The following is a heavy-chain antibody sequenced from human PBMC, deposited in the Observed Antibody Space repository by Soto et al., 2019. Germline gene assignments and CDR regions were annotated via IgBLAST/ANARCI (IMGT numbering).Heavy chain of an antibody. D-gene: IGHD3-16*01. J-gene: IGHJ4*02. CDR3: ASVTFGGVVLAH. CDR2: IYFNGNT. CDR1: SASFSKYY. Sequence: SETLSLTCTVSSASFSKYYWSWIRQPPGKGLEWIGYIYFNGNTNYNPSLKRRVTISIDTSKKQISLNLTSVTDADTAVYYCASVTFGGVVLAHWGEGTLVTVSS. V-gene: IGHV4-59*01.